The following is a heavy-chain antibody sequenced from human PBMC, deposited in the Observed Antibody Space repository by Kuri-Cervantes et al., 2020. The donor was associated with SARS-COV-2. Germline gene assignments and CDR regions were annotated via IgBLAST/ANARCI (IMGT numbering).Heavy chain of an antibody. D-gene: IGHD6-19*01. V-gene: IGHV4-30-2*01. CDR3: ATSSGWYREYFQH. Sequence: SETLSLTCAVSGGSISSGGYSWSWIRQPPGKGLEWIGYIYHSGSTYYNPSLKTRVTISVDRSKNQFSLKLSSVTAADTDVYDCATSSGWYREYFQHWGQGTLVTVSS. J-gene: IGHJ1*01. CDR2: IYHSGST. CDR1: GGSISSGGYS.